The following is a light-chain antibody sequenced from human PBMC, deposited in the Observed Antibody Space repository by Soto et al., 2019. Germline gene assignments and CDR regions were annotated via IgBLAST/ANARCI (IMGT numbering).Light chain of an antibody. Sequence: TQSPATLSLSPGERSTLSFIASQSVSSYLAWYQQKPGQAPRLLIYGASTRATGIPARFSGSGSGTEFTLTISSLQSEDFAVYYCQQYNNWPRTFGQGTK. V-gene: IGKV3-15*01. CDR3: QQYNNWPRT. J-gene: IGKJ1*01. CDR1: QSVSSY. CDR2: GAS.